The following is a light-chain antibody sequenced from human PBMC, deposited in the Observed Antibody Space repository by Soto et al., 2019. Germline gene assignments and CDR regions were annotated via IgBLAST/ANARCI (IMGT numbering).Light chain of an antibody. CDR2: GNS. J-gene: IGLJ2*01. CDR1: SSNIGAGYD. V-gene: IGLV1-40*01. CDR3: QSYDSSLSGVV. Sequence: QSVLTQPPSVSGAPGQRVTISCTWSSSNIGAGYDVHWYQQFPGTAPKLLIYGNSNRPSGVPDRFSGSKSGTSASLAITGLQAEDEADYYCQSYDSSLSGVVFGGGTQLTVL.